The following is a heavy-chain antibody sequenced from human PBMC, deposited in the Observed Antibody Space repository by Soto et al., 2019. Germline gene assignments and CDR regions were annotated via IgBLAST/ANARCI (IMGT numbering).Heavy chain of an antibody. V-gene: IGHV1-18*01. D-gene: IGHD3-22*01. CDR2: ISAYNGNT. Sequence: QVHLVQSGAEVKKPGASVKVSCKASGYTFTSYGISWVRQAPGQGLEWMGWISAYNGNTNYAQKLKGRVTMTTDTSTSTAYMEMRSLRADDTAVYYCAVTYYYDSSGLPPLDYWGQGTLVTVSS. J-gene: IGHJ4*02. CDR1: GYTFTSYG. CDR3: AVTYYYDSSGLPPLDY.